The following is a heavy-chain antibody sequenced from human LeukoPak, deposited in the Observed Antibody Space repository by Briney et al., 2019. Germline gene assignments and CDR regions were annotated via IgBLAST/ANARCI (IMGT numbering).Heavy chain of an antibody. V-gene: IGHV4-4*07. CDR2: IYTSGST. CDR1: GGSISSYY. CDR3: ARAEDRYNWNDVEENRYYYYYMDV. D-gene: IGHD1-1*01. Sequence: SETLSLTCTVSGGSISSYYWSWIRQPAGKGLEWMGRIYTSGSTNYNPSLKSRVTMSVDTSKNQFSLKLSSVTAPDTAVYYCARAEDRYNWNDVEENRYYYYYMDVWGKGTTVTVSS. J-gene: IGHJ6*03.